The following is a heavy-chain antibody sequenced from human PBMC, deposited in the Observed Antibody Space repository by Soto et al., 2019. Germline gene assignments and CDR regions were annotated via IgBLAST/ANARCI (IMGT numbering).Heavy chain of an antibody. V-gene: IGHV4-34*01. CDR3: ARGQDPRRGDDAFDI. CDR2: INHSGST. J-gene: IGHJ3*02. D-gene: IGHD3-16*01. CDR1: GGSFSGYY. Sequence: SETLSLTCAVYGGSFSGYYWSWIRQPPGKGLEWIGEINHSGSTNYNPSLKSRVTISVDTSKNQFSLKQSSVTAADTAVDYCARGQDPRRGDDAFDIWGQGTMVTVSS.